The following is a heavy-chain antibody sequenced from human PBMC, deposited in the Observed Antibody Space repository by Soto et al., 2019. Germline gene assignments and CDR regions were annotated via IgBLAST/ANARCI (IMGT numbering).Heavy chain of an antibody. CDR2: LFPNGNN. CDR3: AGEGSHGAYNFAIWIQILSFDR. D-gene: IGHD4-17*01. CDR1: HGYVNTLH. J-gene: IGHJ5*02. Sequence: ASETLALVSTSSHGYVNTLHWGRVRQPAGKGLDPLPILFPNGNNDYSPSLKSRVTLSVDTSKNQISLNLTSVTAADMAVYYCAGEGSHGAYNFAIWIQILSFDRWVQGLTVTDSS. V-gene: IGHV4-4*07.